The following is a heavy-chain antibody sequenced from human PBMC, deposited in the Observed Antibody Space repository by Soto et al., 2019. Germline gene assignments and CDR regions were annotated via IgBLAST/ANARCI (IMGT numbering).Heavy chain of an antibody. Sequence: QVQLQESGPGLVRPSETLSLTCNVSGGSISSYYWSWIRQPPGKGLEWIGYIYYSGTTNYNPSLWSRVTMSVDTSKNQFSLKLSSVTAADTAVYYCARAYTTGWYSDYWGQGTPVTVSS. D-gene: IGHD6-19*01. J-gene: IGHJ4*02. CDR1: GGSISSYY. CDR2: IYYSGTT. CDR3: ARAYTTGWYSDY. V-gene: IGHV4-59*01.